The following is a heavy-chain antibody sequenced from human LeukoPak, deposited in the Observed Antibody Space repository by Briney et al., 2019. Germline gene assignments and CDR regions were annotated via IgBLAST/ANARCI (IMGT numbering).Heavy chain of an antibody. D-gene: IGHD3-22*01. J-gene: IGHJ4*02. CDR1: GYTSTDFY. CDR2: INPDSGGI. Sequence: ASVKVSCKASGYTSTDFYIHWVRQAPGQGLEWMGWINPDSGGIVYAQKFQGRVIMTRDASISTAYMELTRLRSDDTAVYYCATPGRYDSSLLAGHWGQGTLVTVSS. CDR3: ATPGRYDSSLLAGH. V-gene: IGHV1-2*02.